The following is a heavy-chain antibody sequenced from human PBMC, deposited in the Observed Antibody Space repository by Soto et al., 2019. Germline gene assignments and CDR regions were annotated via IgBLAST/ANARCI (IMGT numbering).Heavy chain of an antibody. J-gene: IGHJ6*02. D-gene: IGHD4-4*01. Sequence: GGSLRLSCAASGFTFSTYPMSWVCQAPGKGLEWVSGISGSGISTYYTDSVKGRFTISRDNSKNTVFLQMNSLRDEDTAVYYCVKPPVITASYYYYDMDVWGQGTTVTVS. CDR3: VKPPVITASYYYYDMDV. V-gene: IGHV3-23*01. CDR2: ISGSGIST. CDR1: GFTFSTYP.